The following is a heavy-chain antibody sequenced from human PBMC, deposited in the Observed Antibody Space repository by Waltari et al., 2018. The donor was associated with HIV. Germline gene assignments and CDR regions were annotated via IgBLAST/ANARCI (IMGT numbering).Heavy chain of an antibody. Sequence: EVHLEESGGARLQPGGSLRLSCVASGLRFDDYTMHWVRQAPGKGLEWVSLISWDGRNIQYADSVKGRFTVSRDNSKNSLSLQMNSLRTEDTALYYCAKGLPITFWGQGTTVTVSS. D-gene: IGHD5-18*01. V-gene: IGHV3-43*01. CDR2: ISWDGRNI. CDR1: GLRFDDYT. CDR3: AKGLPITF. J-gene: IGHJ6*02.